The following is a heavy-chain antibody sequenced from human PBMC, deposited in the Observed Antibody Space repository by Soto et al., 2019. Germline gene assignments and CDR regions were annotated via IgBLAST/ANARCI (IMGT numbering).Heavy chain of an antibody. CDR2: INHSGST. CDR3: ARGPHYYGSGSYYRSLMDYYYGMDV. J-gene: IGHJ6*02. V-gene: IGHV4-34*01. D-gene: IGHD3-10*01. CDR1: GGSFSGYY. Sequence: PSLTCAVYGGSFSGYYWSWIRQPPGKGLEWIGEINHSGSTNYNPSLKSRVTISVDTSKNQFSLKLSSVTAADTAVYYCARGPHYYGSGSYYRSLMDYYYGMDVWGQGTTVTVS.